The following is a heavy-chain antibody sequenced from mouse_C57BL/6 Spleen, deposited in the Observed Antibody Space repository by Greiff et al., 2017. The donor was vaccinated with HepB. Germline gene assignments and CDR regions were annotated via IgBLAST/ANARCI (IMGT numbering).Heavy chain of an antibody. J-gene: IGHJ3*01. V-gene: IGHV1-47*01. CDR2: FHPYNDDT. CDR1: GYTFTTYP. D-gene: IGHD1-1*01. CDR3: ARHYYGRSPFAY. Sequence: VHLVESGAELVKPGASVKMSCKASGYTFTTYPIEWMKQNHGKSLEWIGNFHPYNDDTKYNEKFKGKATLTVEKSSSTVYLELSRLTSDDSAVYYCARHYYGRSPFAYWGQGTLVTVSA.